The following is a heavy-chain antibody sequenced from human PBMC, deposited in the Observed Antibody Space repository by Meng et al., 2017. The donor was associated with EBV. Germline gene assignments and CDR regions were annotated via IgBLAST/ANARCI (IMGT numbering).Heavy chain of an antibody. Sequence: QGQLVASGAGVKKPGPSVNLPCSASGGTFRSDAISWVRQAPGQGMGWMGGLIPMSDAPHYAQKFQGRVTITADESTSTHYMDLSGLRSEDTAVYYCASESGRGFTPDYWGQGTLVTVSS. CDR2: LIPMSDAP. J-gene: IGHJ4*02. D-gene: IGHD3-10*01. CDR3: ASESGRGFTPDY. V-gene: IGHV1-69*01. CDR1: GGTFRSDA.